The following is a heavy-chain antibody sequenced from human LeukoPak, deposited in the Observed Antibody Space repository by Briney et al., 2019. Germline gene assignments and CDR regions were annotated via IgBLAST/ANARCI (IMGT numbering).Heavy chain of an antibody. CDR2: ISYDGSNK. Sequence: PGRSLRLSCAASGVTFSSYGMHWVRQAPGKGLEWVAVISYDGSNKYYADSVKGRFTISRDNSKNTLYLQMNSLRAEDTAVYYCAKFGSYYYDGSGYLRADAFDIWGQGTMVTVSS. CDR1: GVTFSSYG. J-gene: IGHJ3*02. D-gene: IGHD3-22*01. V-gene: IGHV3-30*18. CDR3: AKFGSYYYDGSGYLRADAFDI.